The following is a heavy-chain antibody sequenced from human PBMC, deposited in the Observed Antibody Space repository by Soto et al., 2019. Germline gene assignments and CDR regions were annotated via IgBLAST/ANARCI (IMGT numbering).Heavy chain of an antibody. J-gene: IGHJ5*02. Sequence: SETLSLTCTVSGGSISSGSYYWGWIRQPPGKGLEWIGSIYYSGSTYYNPSLKSRVTISVDTSKNQFSLKLSSVTAADTAVYYCARESPAYCGGDCYLDNWFDPWGQGTLVTVSS. D-gene: IGHD2-21*02. CDR2: IYYSGST. CDR1: GGSISSGSYY. CDR3: ARESPAYCGGDCYLDNWFDP. V-gene: IGHV4-39*07.